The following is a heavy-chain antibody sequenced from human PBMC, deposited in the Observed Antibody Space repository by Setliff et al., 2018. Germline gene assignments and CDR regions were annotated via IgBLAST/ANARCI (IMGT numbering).Heavy chain of an antibody. CDR1: GFTFSDHY. V-gene: IGHV3-11*01. Sequence: GESLKISCAASGFTFSDHYMTWIRQAPGKGLEWVSYISSSGSLTLYADSVRGRFSISRDNIKDSLYLQMNSLRAEDTAVYYCARALGGNYFDYWGPGILVTVSS. D-gene: IGHD2-15*01. CDR2: ISSSGSLT. J-gene: IGHJ4*02. CDR3: ARALGGNYFDY.